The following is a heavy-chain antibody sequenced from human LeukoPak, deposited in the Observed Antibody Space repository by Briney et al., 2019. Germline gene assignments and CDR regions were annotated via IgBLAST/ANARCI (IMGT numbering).Heavy chain of an antibody. CDR3: ASVLLSGLGFDY. D-gene: IGHD3-10*01. CDR1: DGSMKSYH. CDR2: IYTSGST. Sequence: PSETLSLTCSVSDGSMKSYHWSWIRQPAGKGLEWIGRIYTSGSTDYNPSLMSRVTMSVDTSKNQFSLKLRSMTAAGTAVYYCASVLLSGLGFDYWGQGTLVTVSS. V-gene: IGHV4-4*07. J-gene: IGHJ4*02.